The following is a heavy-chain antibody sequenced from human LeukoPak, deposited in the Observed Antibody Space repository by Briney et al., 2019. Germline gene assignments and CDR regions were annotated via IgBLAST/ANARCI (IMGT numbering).Heavy chain of an antibody. V-gene: IGHV4-59*08. CDR2: IHYSGST. CDR1: GXSISSFY. D-gene: IGHD2-2*01. J-gene: IGHJ4*02. Sequence: SETLSLTCTVSGXSISSFYWSWIRQPPGKGPEWIGYIHYSGSTNYNPSLKSRVTISVDTSKNQFSLKLSSVTAADTAVYYCARHVPEPDCRSVSCPAKGQFDYWGQGALVTVSS. CDR3: ARHVPEPDCRSVSCPAKGQFDY.